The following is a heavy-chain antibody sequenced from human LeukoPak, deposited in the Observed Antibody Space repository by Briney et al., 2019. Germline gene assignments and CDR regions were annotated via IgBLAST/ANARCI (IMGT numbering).Heavy chain of an antibody. CDR3: ARGGIQLWYTNGPYYFDY. J-gene: IGHJ4*02. CDR2: MNPNSGNT. V-gene: IGHV1-8*03. D-gene: IGHD5-18*01. CDR1: GYTFTSYD. Sequence: ASVKVSCKASGYTFTSYDINWVRQATGQGLEWMGWMNPNSGNTGYAQKFQGRVTITRNTSISTAYMELSSLRSEDTAVYYCARGGIQLWYTNGPYYFDYWGQGTLVTVSS.